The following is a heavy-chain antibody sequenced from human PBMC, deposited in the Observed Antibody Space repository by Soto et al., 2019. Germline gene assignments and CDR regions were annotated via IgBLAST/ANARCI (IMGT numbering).Heavy chain of an antibody. V-gene: IGHV1-69*12. CDR2: IIPIFGTA. CDR1: GGTFSSDA. CDR3: AGQGGHNWSGAFYASVMAV. J-gene: IGHJ6*04. Sequence: QVQLVQSGAEVKKPGSSVKVSCKASGGTFSSDAISWVRQAPGQGLEWMGGIIPIFGTANYAQKFQGRVTTNADXNXXXDXXELRSMRSQETEVYHCAGQGGHNWSGAFYASVMAVWGERNMVTVSS. D-gene: IGHD1-1*01.